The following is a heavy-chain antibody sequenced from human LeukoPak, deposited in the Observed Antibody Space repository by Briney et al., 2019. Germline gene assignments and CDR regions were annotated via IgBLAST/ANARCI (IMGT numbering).Heavy chain of an antibody. D-gene: IGHD1-1*01. V-gene: IGHV4-59*08. J-gene: IGHJ4*02. CDR2: VYYSGST. CDR1: GGSISNYY. CDR3: ARSHSTNWSYFDY. Sequence: SETLSLTCTVSGGSISNYYWSWIRQPPGKGLEWIGYVYYSGSTNYNPSLKSRPTISVDTSKNQFSLKLSSVTAADTAVYYCARSHSTNWSYFDYWGQGTLVTVSS.